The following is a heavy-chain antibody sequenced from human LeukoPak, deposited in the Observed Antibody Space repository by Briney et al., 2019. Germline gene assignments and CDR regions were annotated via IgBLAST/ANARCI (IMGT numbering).Heavy chain of an antibody. V-gene: IGHV3-48*04. J-gene: IGHJ4*02. Sequence: GGSLRLSCAVSGFTSSSHWMNWVRQAPGKGLEWVSHIWTSSSGIDYADSVKGRFTISRGNAENSLYLQMNSLKAEDTAVYYCGRFTRSGDSVYWGQGTLVTVSS. CDR2: IWTSSSGI. D-gene: IGHD7-27*01. CDR3: GRFTRSGDSVY. CDR1: GFTSSSHW.